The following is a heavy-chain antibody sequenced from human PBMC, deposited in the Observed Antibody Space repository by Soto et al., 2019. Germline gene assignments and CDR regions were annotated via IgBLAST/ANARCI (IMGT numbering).Heavy chain of an antibody. D-gene: IGHD3-22*01. CDR1: GFTFSSYA. CDR3: ARGGGIVVAAVGDWFDP. J-gene: IGHJ5*02. Sequence: EVQLLESGGGLVQPGGSLRLSCAASGFTFSSYAMSWVRQAPGKGLEWVSAISGSGGSTYYADSVKGRFTISRDNSKNTLYLQMNSLRAEDTAVYYCARGGGIVVAAVGDWFDPWGQGTLVTVSS. CDR2: ISGSGGST. V-gene: IGHV3-23*01.